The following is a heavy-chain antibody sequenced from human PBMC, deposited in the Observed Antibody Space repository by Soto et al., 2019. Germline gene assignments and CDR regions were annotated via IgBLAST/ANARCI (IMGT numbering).Heavy chain of an antibody. J-gene: IGHJ4*02. CDR1: GGSFSGYY. V-gene: IGHV4-34*01. Sequence: PSETLSLTCAVYGGSFSGYYWSWIRQPPGKGLEWIGEINHSGSTNYNPSLKSRVTISVDTSKNQFSLKLSSVTAADTAVYYCARGQTLAAAGTFDYWGQGTLVTVSS. D-gene: IGHD6-13*01. CDR3: ARGQTLAAAGTFDY. CDR2: INHSGST.